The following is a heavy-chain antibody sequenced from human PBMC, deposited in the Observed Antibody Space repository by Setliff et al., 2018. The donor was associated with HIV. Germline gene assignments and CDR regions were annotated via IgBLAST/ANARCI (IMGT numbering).Heavy chain of an antibody. V-gene: IGHV1-46*01. CDR3: AREGGTTEGNIVIVTAPFFYLDV. J-gene: IGHJ2*01. CDR2: INPSGGTT. CDR1: GYSFSTYY. Sequence: GASVKVSCKASGYSFSTYYMHWVRQAPGQGLEWMVVINPSGGTTRYAQKFQGRVTLTRDTSTNTVYMEVSSLTSEDTAVYYCAREGGTTEGNIVIVTAPFFYLDVWGRGTLVTVSS. D-gene: IGHD2-21*02.